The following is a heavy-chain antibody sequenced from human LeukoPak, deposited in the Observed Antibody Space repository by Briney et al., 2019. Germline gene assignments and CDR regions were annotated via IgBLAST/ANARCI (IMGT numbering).Heavy chain of an antibody. J-gene: IGHJ2*01. CDR1: GFTFSTYA. V-gene: IGHV3-30-3*01. CDR2: ISFDGTNK. Sequence: GGSLRLSCAASGFTFSTYAMHWVRQAPGKGLEWVAVISFDGTNKYYADSVKGRFTISRDNSKNTLYLQMNSLRAEDTAVYYCARDQELNIRGWPHWYFDLWGRGTLVTVSS. D-gene: IGHD6-19*01. CDR3: ARDQELNIRGWPHWYFDL.